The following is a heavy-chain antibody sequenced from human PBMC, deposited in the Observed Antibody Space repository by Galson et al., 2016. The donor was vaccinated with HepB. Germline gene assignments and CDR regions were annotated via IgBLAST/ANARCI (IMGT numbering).Heavy chain of an antibody. V-gene: IGHV5-51*01. Sequence: QSGAEVKKPGESLKISCQGFGYIFANYWIGWVRQMPGKGLEWMGIIYPGNSETSYSPSFQGQVTISADKSTSTTYLQWSSRKTSDTAMYYCARQRYFDFWGRGTLVTVSS. J-gene: IGHJ2*01. CDR2: IYPGNSET. CDR3: ARQRYFDF. CDR1: GYIFANYW.